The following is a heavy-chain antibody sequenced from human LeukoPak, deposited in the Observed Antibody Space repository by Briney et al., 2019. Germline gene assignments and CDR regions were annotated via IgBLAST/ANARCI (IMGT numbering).Heavy chain of an antibody. CDR3: ARVGGELLPLDY. CDR2: ISDSSNFI. J-gene: IGHJ4*02. Sequence: PGGSLRLSCAASGFTISGYNMHWVRQAPGKGLEWASSISDSSNFIYYTDSVKGRFTISRDNAKNSLYLQMNSLRADDTAVYYCARVGGELLPLDYWGQGTLVTVSS. V-gene: IGHV3-21*01. CDR1: GFTISGYN. D-gene: IGHD1-26*01.